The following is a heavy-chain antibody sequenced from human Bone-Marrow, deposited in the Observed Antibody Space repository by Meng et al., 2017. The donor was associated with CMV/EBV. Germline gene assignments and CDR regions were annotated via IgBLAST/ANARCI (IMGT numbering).Heavy chain of an antibody. CDR3: ATREGMGHTVD. CDR1: GFTFSSYS. D-gene: IGHD1-26*01. J-gene: IGHJ4*02. CDR2: ISSSSRYI. V-gene: IGHV3-21*01. Sequence: GESLKISCAASGFTFSSYSMNWVRQAPGKGLEWVSMISSSSRYIYYADSVKGRFTISRDNANNLLYLQMNSLTAEDTAFYYCATREGMGHTVDWSQGTLVTVSS.